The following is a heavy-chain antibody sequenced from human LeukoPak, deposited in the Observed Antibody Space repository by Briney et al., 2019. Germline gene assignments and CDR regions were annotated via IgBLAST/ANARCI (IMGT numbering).Heavy chain of an antibody. CDR1: GFTVSSSY. D-gene: IGHD4-17*01. Sequence: GGSLRLSCAASGFTVSSSYMSWVRQAPGKGLEWVSVIYSGGSTYYADSVKGRFTISRDNSKNTLYLQMNSLRAEDTAVYYCARDVNSGAGKDYWGQGTLVTVSS. CDR3: ARDVNSGAGKDY. J-gene: IGHJ4*02. V-gene: IGHV3-53*01. CDR2: IYSGGST.